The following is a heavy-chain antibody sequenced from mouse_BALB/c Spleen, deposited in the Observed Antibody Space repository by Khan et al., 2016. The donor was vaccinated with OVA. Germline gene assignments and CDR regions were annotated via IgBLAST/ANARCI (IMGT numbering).Heavy chain of an antibody. D-gene: IGHD2-4*01. CDR2: IDPFNGGT. J-gene: IGHJ3*01. CDR3: TRNGITTWLPY. V-gene: IGHV1S135*01. CDR1: GYSFTTYY. Sequence: VQLQQSGPELLKPGTSVKMSCTASGYSFTTYYIHWVKQSHGKSLEWIGYIDPFNGGTTYNQKFRGKATLTVDKSSNTAYMHLGSLTSEDSAVYYCTRNGITTWLPYWGQGTLVSVSA.